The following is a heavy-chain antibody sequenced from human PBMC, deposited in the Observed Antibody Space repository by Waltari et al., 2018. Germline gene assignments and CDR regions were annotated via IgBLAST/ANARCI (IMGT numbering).Heavy chain of an antibody. D-gene: IGHD3-22*01. CDR3: ARETLYDSSN. V-gene: IGHV4-59*11. CDR1: GGSIRSHY. Sequence: QVQLQESGPGLVKPSETLSLTCTVSGGSIRSHYWSWIRQPPGKGLEWIGYIYYSGSTNYNPSLKSRVTISVDTSKNQFSLKLSSVTAADTAVYYCARETLYDSSNWGQGTLVTVSS. CDR2: IYYSGST. J-gene: IGHJ4*02.